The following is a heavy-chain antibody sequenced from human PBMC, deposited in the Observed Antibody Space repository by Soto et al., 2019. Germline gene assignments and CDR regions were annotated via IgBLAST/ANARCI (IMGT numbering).Heavy chain of an antibody. CDR2: IYYSGST. CDR3: AILSRDYTNFYIDV. V-gene: IGHV4-39*01. D-gene: IGHD4-4*01. J-gene: IGHJ6*03. Sequence: SETLSLTCTVSGGSISSSSYYWGWIRQPPGKGLEWIGSIYYSGSTYYNPSLKSRFTISVDTSKNQFSLKLSSVTAADTAVYYCAILSRDYTNFYIDVRGKGTTGTVSS. CDR1: GGSISSSSYY.